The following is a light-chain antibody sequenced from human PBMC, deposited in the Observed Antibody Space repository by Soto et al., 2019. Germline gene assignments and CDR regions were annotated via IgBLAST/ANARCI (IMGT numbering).Light chain of an antibody. CDR2: ASS. Sequence: DIQMTQSPSSLPASVGDRVTITCRANQSISDYLNWYQQKPGKAPKFLIYASSSLQSGVPSRFRGSGSGTDFTLTISSLQPEDFATYYCQQSYSTPTITFGQGTRLEI. CDR1: QSISDY. V-gene: IGKV1-39*01. J-gene: IGKJ5*01. CDR3: QQSYSTPTIT.